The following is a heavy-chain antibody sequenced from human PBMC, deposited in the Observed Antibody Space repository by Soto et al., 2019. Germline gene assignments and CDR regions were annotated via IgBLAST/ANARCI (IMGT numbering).Heavy chain of an antibody. CDR3: ARPYYDILTGYQNWFDP. J-gene: IGHJ5*02. Sequence: SETLSLTCTVSGGSISSSSYYWGWIRQPPGKGLEWIGSIYYSGSTYYNPSLKSRVTISVDTSKNQFSLKLSSVTAADTAVYYCARPYYDILTGYQNWFDPWGQGTLVTVSS. D-gene: IGHD3-9*01. CDR2: IYYSGST. CDR1: GGSISSSSYY. V-gene: IGHV4-39*01.